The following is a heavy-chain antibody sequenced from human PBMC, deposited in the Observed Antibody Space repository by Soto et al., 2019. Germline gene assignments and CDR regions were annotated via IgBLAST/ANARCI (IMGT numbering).Heavy chain of an antibody. D-gene: IGHD1-26*01. V-gene: IGHV1-2*04. CDR2: INPNSGGT. CDR3: ARDHLRGVGATSSAYNWFDP. J-gene: IGHJ5*02. Sequence: SVKVSCKASGYTFTGYYMHWVRQAPGQGLEWMGWINPNSGGTNYAQKFQGWVTMTRDTSISTAYMELSRLRSDDTAVYYCARDHLRGVGATSSAYNWFDPWGQGTLVTVSS. CDR1: GYTFTGYY.